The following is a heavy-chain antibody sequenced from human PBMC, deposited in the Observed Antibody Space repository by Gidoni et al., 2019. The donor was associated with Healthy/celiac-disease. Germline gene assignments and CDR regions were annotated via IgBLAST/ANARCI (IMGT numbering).Heavy chain of an antibody. D-gene: IGHD6-13*01. CDR3: ARDQGVYSSSWGWFDP. CDR2: IYTSGGT. CDR1: GGSISSYY. Sequence: QVQLQESGPGLVKPSETLSLTCTVSGGSISSYYWSWIRQPAGKGLVWIGRIYTSGGTNYNPSLKSRVTMAVDTSKNQFALKLSSVTAADTAVYYCARDQGVYSSSWGWFDPWGQGTLVTVSS. J-gene: IGHJ5*02. V-gene: IGHV4-4*07.